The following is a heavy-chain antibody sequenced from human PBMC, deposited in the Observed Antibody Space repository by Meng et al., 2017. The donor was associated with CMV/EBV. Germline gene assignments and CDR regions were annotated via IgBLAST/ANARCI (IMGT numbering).Heavy chain of an antibody. CDR1: GFTFDDYG. CDR3: ARAGWLLLGYHYYGMDV. D-gene: IGHD3-22*01. Sequence: GESLKISCAASGFTFDDYGMSWIRQAPGKGLEWVSGINWNGGSTGYADSVKGRFTISRDNAKNSLYLQMNSLRAEDTALYYCARAGWLLLGYHYYGMDVWGQGTTVTVSS. CDR2: INWNGGST. V-gene: IGHV3-20*04. J-gene: IGHJ6*02.